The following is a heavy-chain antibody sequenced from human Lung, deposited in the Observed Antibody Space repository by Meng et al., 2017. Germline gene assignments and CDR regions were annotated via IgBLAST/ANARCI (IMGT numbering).Heavy chain of an antibody. V-gene: IGHV1-2*06. J-gene: IGHJ4*02. D-gene: IGHD6-13*01. Sequence: QVQLVQSGAGVKKPGASVKVSCKASGYTFPDYWLHWVRRAPGQGLEWMGRINPKSGDTHYAQRFQGRVTMTGDTSISTAYMELSRLRSDDTAVYYCARDEDISAAGKLFGDYWGQGTLVTVSS. CDR2: INPKSGDT. CDR3: ARDEDISAAGKLFGDY. CDR1: GYTFPDYW.